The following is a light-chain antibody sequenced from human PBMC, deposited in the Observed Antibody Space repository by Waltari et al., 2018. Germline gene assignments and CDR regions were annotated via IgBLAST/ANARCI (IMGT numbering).Light chain of an antibody. CDR3: QTWGTVIQV. J-gene: IGLJ2*01. CDR2: LNSDGSH. Sequence: QLALTQSPSASASLGASVKLTCTLSSGHINYAIAWHQQQPAKGPRYLMKLNSDGSHNKGDGVPDRFSGSSSGAERYLTSSSLQSEDEADYYCQTWGTVIQVFGGGTKLTVL. CDR1: SGHINYA. V-gene: IGLV4-69*01.